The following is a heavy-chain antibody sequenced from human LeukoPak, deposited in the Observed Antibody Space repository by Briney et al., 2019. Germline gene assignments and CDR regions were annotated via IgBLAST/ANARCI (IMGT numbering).Heavy chain of an antibody. CDR2: INPSGGST. CDR1: GYTFTSYY. J-gene: IGHJ4*02. Sequence: ASVKVSCKASGYTFTSYYMHWVRQAPGQGLEWMGIINPSGGSTSYAQKFQGRVTMTRDTSTSTVYMELRSLRPDDTAVYYCARGAVSTHGFDYWGQGTLVTVSS. CDR3: ARGAVSTHGFDY. V-gene: IGHV1-46*01. D-gene: IGHD5/OR15-5a*01.